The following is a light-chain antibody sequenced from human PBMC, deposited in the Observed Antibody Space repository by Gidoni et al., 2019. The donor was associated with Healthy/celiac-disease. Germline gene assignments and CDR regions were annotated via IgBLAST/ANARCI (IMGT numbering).Light chain of an antibody. CDR1: QGISSY. Sequence: AIRMTQSPSSFSASTGDRVTITCRASQGISSYLAWYQLKPGKATKLLIYAASTLQSGVPSRFSGSGSGTDFPLTISCLQSEDFATYYCQQYYSYRAFGQGTKVEIK. CDR2: AAS. J-gene: IGKJ1*01. CDR3: QQYYSYRA. V-gene: IGKV1-8*01.